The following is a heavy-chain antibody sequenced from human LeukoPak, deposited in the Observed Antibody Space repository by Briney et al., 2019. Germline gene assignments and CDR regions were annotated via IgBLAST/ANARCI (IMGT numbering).Heavy chain of an antibody. CDR1: GFILRSHA. D-gene: IGHD1-1*01. J-gene: IGHJ4*02. CDR2: ISDTGGTT. CDR3: VKDNEAGGSPFDR. Sequence: GGSLRLSCLASGFILRSHAMHWVRQAPGKGLAYVSRISDTGGTTHYADSVKGRFTISRDNSKNTLYLQMSSLRAVDTAVYYCVKDNEAGGSPFDRWGQGTLVTVSS. V-gene: IGHV3-64D*06.